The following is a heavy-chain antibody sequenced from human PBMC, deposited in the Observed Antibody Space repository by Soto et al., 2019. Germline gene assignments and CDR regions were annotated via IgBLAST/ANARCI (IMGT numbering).Heavy chain of an antibody. V-gene: IGHV1-46*03. CDR2: INPSGGST. J-gene: IGHJ6*03. CDR3: AGGSGSYYFNYYYYMDV. D-gene: IGHD3-10*01. Sequence: ASVKVSCKASGYTFTSYYMHWVRQAPGQGLEWMGIINPSGGSTSYAQKFQGRVTMTRDTSTSTVYMELSSLRSEDTAVYYCAGGSGSYYFNYYYYMDVWGKGTTVTVSS. CDR1: GYTFTSYY.